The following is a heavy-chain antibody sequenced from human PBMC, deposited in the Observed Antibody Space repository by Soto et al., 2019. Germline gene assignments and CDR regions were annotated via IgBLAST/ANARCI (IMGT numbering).Heavy chain of an antibody. CDR1: SFPFEKTS. D-gene: IGHD3-22*01. Sequence: PGGPLSESRFSTSFPFEKTSSNRACPGPGKGLGWVGRVKSQTHGGTTDYAEPVKGRFAISRDDSNNMVYLQMNSLKIEDTAVYYCTTVSYSAMTIVGIDNLGQGNLLTVSS. J-gene: IGHJ4*01. V-gene: IGHV3-15*07. CDR3: TTVSYSAMTIVGIDN. CDR2: VKSQTHGGTT.